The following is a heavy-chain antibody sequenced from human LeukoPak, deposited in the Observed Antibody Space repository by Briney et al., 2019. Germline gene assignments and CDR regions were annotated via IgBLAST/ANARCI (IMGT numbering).Heavy chain of an antibody. CDR3: ARPRIAAAGLLDY. CDR1: GGSISSSSYY. Sequence: KASETLSLTCTVSGGSISSSSYYWGWIRQPPGKGLEWIGSIYYSGSTYYNPSLKSRVTISVDTSKNQFSLKLSSVTAADTAVYYCARPRIAAAGLLDYWGQGTLVTVSS. D-gene: IGHD6-13*01. CDR2: IYYSGST. V-gene: IGHV4-39*01. J-gene: IGHJ4*02.